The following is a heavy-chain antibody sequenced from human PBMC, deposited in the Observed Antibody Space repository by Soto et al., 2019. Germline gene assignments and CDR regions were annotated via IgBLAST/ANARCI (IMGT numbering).Heavy chain of an antibody. V-gene: IGHV4-34*01. CDR2: INHSGST. CDR1: GGSFGGYY. J-gene: IGHJ4*02. Sequence: SETLALTCAVYGGSFGGYYWSWIRQPPGKGLEWIGEINHSGSTNYNPSLKSRVTISVDTSKNQFSLKLSSVTAAGTAVYYCARGQLGGSSTSPSIXYWGQGTLVXVSS. D-gene: IGHD2-2*01. CDR3: ARGQLGGSSTSPSIXY.